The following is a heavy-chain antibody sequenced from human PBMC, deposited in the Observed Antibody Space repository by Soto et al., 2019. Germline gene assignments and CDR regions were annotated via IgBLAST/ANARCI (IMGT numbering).Heavy chain of an antibody. CDR3: ARTGMAYCGGDCYPEYFQH. J-gene: IGHJ1*01. Sequence: EVQLVESGGGLVQPGGSLRLSCAASGFTFSSYSMNWVRQAPGKGLEWVSYISSSSSTIYYADSVKGRFTISRDNAKNSLYLQMNSLRDEDTAVYYCARTGMAYCGGDCYPEYFQHWGHGTLVTVYS. CDR2: ISSSSSTI. CDR1: GFTFSSYS. V-gene: IGHV3-48*02. D-gene: IGHD2-21*02.